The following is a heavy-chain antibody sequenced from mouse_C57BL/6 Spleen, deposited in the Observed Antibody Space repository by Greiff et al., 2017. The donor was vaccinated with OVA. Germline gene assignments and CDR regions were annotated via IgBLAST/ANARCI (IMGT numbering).Heavy chain of an antibody. CDR2: IYPGDGDT. Sequence: QVHVKQSGPELVKPGASVKISCKASGYAFSSSWMNWVKQRPGKGLEWIGRIYPGDGDTNYNGKFKGKATLTADKSSSTAYMQLSSLTSEDSAVYFCARGTYYSNYFDDWGQGTTLTVSS. CDR3: ARGTYYSNYFDD. CDR1: GYAFSSSW. D-gene: IGHD2-5*01. J-gene: IGHJ2*01. V-gene: IGHV1-82*01.